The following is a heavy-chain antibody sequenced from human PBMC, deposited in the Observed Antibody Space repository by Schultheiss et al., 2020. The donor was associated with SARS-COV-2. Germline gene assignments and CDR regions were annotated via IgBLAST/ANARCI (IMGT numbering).Heavy chain of an antibody. Sequence: SQTLSLTCTVSGGSISSGGYYWSWIRQHPGKGLEWIGYIYYSGSTNYNPSLKSRVTISVDTSKNQFSLKLSSVTAADTAVYYCARGILAAAGMTAFDYWGQGTLVTVSS. CDR3: ARGILAAAGMTAFDY. J-gene: IGHJ4*02. CDR1: GGSISSGGYY. D-gene: IGHD6-13*01. V-gene: IGHV4-31*03. CDR2: IYYSGST.